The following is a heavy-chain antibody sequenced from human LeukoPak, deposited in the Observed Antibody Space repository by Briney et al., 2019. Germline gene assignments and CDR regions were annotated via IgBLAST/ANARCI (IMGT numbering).Heavy chain of an antibody. Sequence: GASVKVSCKASGGTFSSYAISWVRQAPGQGLEWMGGIIPIFGTANYAQKFQGRVTITADESTSTAYMELSSLRSEDTAVYYCARGGNYGGNSDFDYWGQGTLVTVSS. V-gene: IGHV1-69*13. CDR2: IIPIFGTA. CDR3: ARGGNYGGNSDFDY. J-gene: IGHJ4*02. CDR1: GGTFSSYA. D-gene: IGHD4-23*01.